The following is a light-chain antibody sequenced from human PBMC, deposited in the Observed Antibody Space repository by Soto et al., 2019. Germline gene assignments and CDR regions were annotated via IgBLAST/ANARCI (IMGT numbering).Light chain of an antibody. CDR1: QGIRSY. Sequence: DIQFTQSPSFLSASVGDRVTITCRASQGIRSYLAWYQQKPGRAPKLLMYIASTLQTGVPSRFSGSESGTEFTLTITSLQPEDFATYYCQQLNSYPITFGQGTRLEIK. CDR3: QQLNSYPIT. CDR2: IAS. J-gene: IGKJ5*01. V-gene: IGKV1-9*01.